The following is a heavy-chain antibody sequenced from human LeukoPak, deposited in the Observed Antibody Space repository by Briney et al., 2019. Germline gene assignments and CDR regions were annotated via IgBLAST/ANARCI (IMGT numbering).Heavy chain of an antibody. Sequence: PGGSLSLSCAASGFTFSSYSMNWGRQAPAKGLEWVAVISYDGSNKYYADSVKGRFTISRDNSKNTLYLQMNSLRAEDTAVYYCARDGTPLYSTGWVYMDVWGKGTTVTISS. D-gene: IGHD6-25*01. V-gene: IGHV3-30*03. CDR3: ARDGTPLYSTGWVYMDV. J-gene: IGHJ6*03. CDR1: GFTFSSYS. CDR2: ISYDGSNK.